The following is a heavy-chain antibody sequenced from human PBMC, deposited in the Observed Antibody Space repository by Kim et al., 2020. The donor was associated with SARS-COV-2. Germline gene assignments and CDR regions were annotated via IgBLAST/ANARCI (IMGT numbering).Heavy chain of an antibody. CDR3: AYRGFISGVDY. Sequence: YYADSVKARFTINSNNSKNTLYLQMNSLSADDTAVYYCAYRGFISGVDYWGQGTLVTVSS. D-gene: IGHD1-26*01. J-gene: IGHJ4*02. V-gene: IGHV3-23*01.